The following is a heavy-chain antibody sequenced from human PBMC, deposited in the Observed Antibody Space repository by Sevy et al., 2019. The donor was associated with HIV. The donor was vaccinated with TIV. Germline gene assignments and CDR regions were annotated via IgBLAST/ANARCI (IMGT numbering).Heavy chain of an antibody. V-gene: IGHV3-33*01. CDR2: IWYDGSNK. CDR3: AREVWNSYGPHFDY. J-gene: IGHJ4*02. Sequence: GGSLRLSCAASGFTFSSYGMHWVRQAPGKGLEWVALIWYDGSNKYYADSVKGRFTISRDNSKNTLYLQMNSLRAEDTAVYYCAREVWNSYGPHFDYWGQGTLVTVSS. D-gene: IGHD5-18*01. CDR1: GFTFSSYG.